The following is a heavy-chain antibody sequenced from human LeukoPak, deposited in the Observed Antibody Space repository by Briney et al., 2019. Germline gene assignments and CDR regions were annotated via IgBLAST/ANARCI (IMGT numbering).Heavy chain of an antibody. CDR1: GYTFTSYY. J-gene: IGHJ4*02. Sequence: GASVKVSCKASGYTFTSYYMHWVRQAPGQGLEWMGIINPSGGSTTYAQKFQGRVTMTRDTSTSTVYMELSSLRSEDTAVYYCARGQPDHSSTRRYVNYWGRGTLVTVSS. V-gene: IGHV1-46*01. D-gene: IGHD2-2*01. CDR2: INPSGGST. CDR3: ARGQPDHSSTRRYVNY.